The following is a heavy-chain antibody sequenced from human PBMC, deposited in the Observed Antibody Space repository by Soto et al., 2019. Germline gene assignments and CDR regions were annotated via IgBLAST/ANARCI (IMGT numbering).Heavy chain of an antibody. CDR1: GFTFSIYA. V-gene: IGHV3-23*01. CDR2: ISGSGGST. Sequence: GGSLRLSCAASGFTFSIYAMSWFRQGPGKGLEWVSAISGSGGSTYYADSVKGRFTISRDNSKNTLYLQMNSLRAEDTAVYYCAKVGYSSGWYSHYYYGMDVWGQGTTVTVSS. D-gene: IGHD6-19*01. CDR3: AKVGYSSGWYSHYYYGMDV. J-gene: IGHJ6*02.